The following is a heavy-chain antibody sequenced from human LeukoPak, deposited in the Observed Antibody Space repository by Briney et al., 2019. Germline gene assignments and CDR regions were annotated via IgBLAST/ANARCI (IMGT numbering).Heavy chain of an antibody. J-gene: IGHJ4*02. V-gene: IGHV3-49*04. CDR2: IRSKAYGGTT. Sequence: PGGSLRLSCAASGFTFSRYWMSWVRQAPGKGLEWVGFIRSKAYGGTTEYAASVKGRFTISRDDSKSIAYLQMNSLKTEDTAVYYCTRAGITIFGVVTHPGYWGQGTLVTVSS. CDR1: GFTFSRYW. D-gene: IGHD3-3*01. CDR3: TRAGITIFGVVTHPGY.